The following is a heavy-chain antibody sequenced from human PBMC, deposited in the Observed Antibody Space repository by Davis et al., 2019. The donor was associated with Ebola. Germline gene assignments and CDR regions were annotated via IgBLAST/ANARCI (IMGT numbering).Heavy chain of an antibody. CDR3: ARDITMVQGPLGWFDP. CDR2: ISPYNGNT. D-gene: IGHD3-10*01. CDR1: GYTFTSYG. V-gene: IGHV1-18*01. J-gene: IGHJ5*02. Sequence: AASVKVSCKASGYTFTSYGISWVRQAPGQGLEWMGWISPYNGNTNYAQKLQGRVTMTTDTSTSTAYMELRSLRSDDTAVYYCARDITMVQGPLGWFDPWGQGTLVTVSS.